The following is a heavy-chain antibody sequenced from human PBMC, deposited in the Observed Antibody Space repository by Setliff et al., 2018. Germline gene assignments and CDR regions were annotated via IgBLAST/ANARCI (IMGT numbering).Heavy chain of an antibody. CDR3: AKDGNITRETYYYYGMDV. CDR1: GYTFTRYG. D-gene: IGHD1-20*01. V-gene: IGHV1-18*01. J-gene: IGHJ6*02. CDR2: IGPYNGNT. Sequence: ASVKVSCKASGYTFTRYGISWVRQAPGKGFEWMGWIGPYNGNTYYAQKFQGRVAITTDTSTSTAYMELRSLRSDDTAVYYCAKDGNITRETYYYYGMDVWGQGTTVTVSS.